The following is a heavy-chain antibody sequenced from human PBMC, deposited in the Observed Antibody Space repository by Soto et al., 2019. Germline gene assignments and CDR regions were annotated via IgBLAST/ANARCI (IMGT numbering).Heavy chain of an antibody. J-gene: IGHJ6*02. V-gene: IGHV3-64*04. CDR1: GFTFSSYA. CDR2: ITSNGGNT. CDR3: ARFYYDSSGYLPSPYYYYYGMDV. Sequence: GGSLRLSCAASGFTFSSYAMHWVRQAPGKGLEYVSAITSNGGNTDYVDSVKGRFTISRDNAKNSLYLQMNSLRAEDTAVYYCARFYYDSSGYLPSPYYYYYGMDVWGQGTTVTVSS. D-gene: IGHD3-22*01.